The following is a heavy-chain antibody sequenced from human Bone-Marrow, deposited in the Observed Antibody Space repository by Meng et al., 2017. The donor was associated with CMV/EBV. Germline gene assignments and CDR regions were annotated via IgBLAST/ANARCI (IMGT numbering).Heavy chain of an antibody. Sequence: ASVKVSCKASGYTFTGYYMHWVRQAPGQGLEWMGWINPNSSGTNYAQKFQGRVTMTRDTSISTAYMELSRLRSDDTAVYYCARPLESVGSGSSWFDPWGQGTLVTVSS. V-gene: IGHV1-2*02. CDR1: GYTFTGYY. CDR2: INPNSSGT. D-gene: IGHD3-10*01. CDR3: ARPLESVGSGSSWFDP. J-gene: IGHJ5*02.